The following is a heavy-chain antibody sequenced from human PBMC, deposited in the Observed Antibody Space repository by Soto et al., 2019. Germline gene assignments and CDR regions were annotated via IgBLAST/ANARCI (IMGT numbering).Heavy chain of an antibody. D-gene: IGHD4-17*01. CDR2: IYYSGST. Sequence: QLQLQESGPGLVKPSETLSLTCTVSGGSISSNNYFWGWIRQPPGKGLEWIGSIYYSGSTYYNPSLKSRLTMSVDTSKNQFSLKLSSVTAADTAVYYCARHEDDYGDERGFDYWGQGTLVTVSS. V-gene: IGHV4-39*01. J-gene: IGHJ4*02. CDR1: GGSISSNNYF. CDR3: ARHEDDYGDERGFDY.